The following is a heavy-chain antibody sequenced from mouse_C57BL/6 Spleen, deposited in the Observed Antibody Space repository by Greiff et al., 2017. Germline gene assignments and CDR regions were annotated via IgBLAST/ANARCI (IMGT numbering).Heavy chain of an antibody. V-gene: IGHV1-55*01. CDR2: IYPGSGST. Sequence: VQLQQPGAELVKPGASVKMSCKASGYTFTSYWITWVKQRPGQGLEWIGDIYPGSGSTNYNEKFKSKTTLTVDTSSSTAYMQLSSLTSEDSAVYYCARGDDYDDGYYYAMDYWGQGTSVTVSS. J-gene: IGHJ4*01. D-gene: IGHD2-4*01. CDR3: ARGDDYDDGYYYAMDY. CDR1: GYTFTSYW.